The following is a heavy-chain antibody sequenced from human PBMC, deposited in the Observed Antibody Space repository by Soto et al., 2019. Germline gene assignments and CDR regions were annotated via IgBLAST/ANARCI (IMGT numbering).Heavy chain of an antibody. J-gene: IGHJ5*02. CDR3: ARDRGRSWYYWFDP. D-gene: IGHD6-13*01. V-gene: IGHV4-34*01. CDR2: INHSGST. Sequence: PSETLSLTCAVYGGSFSGYYWSWIRQPPGKGLEWIGEINHSGSTNYNPSLKSRVTISVDTSKNQFSLKLSSVTAADTAVYYCARDRGRSWYYWFDPWGQGTLVTVSS. CDR1: GGSFSGYY.